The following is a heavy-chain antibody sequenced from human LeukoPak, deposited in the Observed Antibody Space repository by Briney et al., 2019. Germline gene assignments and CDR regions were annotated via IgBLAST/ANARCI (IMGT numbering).Heavy chain of an antibody. CDR1: GFGSKNYA. CDR2: ISGSGGST. J-gene: IGHJ4*02. CDR3: AKDHPSGYYFDY. D-gene: IGHD1-14*01. V-gene: IGHV3-23*01. Sequence: GGSLRLSCTTSGFGSKNYAMSWVRQAPGKGLEWVSAISGSGGSTFNADSVKGRFTISRDNSKNTLFLQMNSLRAEDTAIYYCAKDHPSGYYFDYWGQGTLVTVSS.